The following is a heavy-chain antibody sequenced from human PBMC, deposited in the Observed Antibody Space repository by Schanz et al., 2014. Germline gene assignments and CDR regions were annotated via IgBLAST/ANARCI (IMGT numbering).Heavy chain of an antibody. CDR1: GFSFSTHA. Sequence: EVQLVESGGGLVQPGGSLRLSCAASGFSFSTHAMSWVRQAPGQGLEWVSGINTSGGSRYYAESVKGRFTISRDNSKNLVVLQMNSLRVDHTPVYYCTKEDATALWYFEHWGQGTLVTVSS. V-gene: IGHV3-23*04. J-gene: IGHJ4*02. CDR2: INTSGGSR. CDR3: TKEDATALWYFEH. D-gene: IGHD6-13*01.